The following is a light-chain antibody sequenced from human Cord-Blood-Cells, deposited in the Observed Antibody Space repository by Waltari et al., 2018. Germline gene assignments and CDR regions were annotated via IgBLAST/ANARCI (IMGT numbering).Light chain of an antibody. Sequence: QSVLTQPPSVSGAPGQRVTIPCTGTSSHIGAGYDVHGYQQLPGTAPKLLIYGNSNRPSGVPDRFSGSKSGTSASLAITGLQAEDEADYYCQSYDSSLSGVVFGGGTKLTVL. CDR2: GNS. CDR3: QSYDSSLSGVV. V-gene: IGLV1-40*01. CDR1: SSHIGAGYD. J-gene: IGLJ2*01.